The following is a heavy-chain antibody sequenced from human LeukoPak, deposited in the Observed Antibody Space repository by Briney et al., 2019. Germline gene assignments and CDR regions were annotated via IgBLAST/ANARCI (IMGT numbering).Heavy chain of an antibody. V-gene: IGHV3-48*01. J-gene: IGHJ4*02. CDR1: GFTFSSYS. Sequence: GGSLRLSCAASGFTFSSYSMNWVRQAPGKGLEWVSYISSSSSTIYYADSVKGRFTISRDNSKNTLYLQMNSLRAEDTAVYYCARENYYDSSGLIWGQGTLVTVSS. CDR2: ISSSSSTI. D-gene: IGHD3-22*01. CDR3: ARENYYDSSGLI.